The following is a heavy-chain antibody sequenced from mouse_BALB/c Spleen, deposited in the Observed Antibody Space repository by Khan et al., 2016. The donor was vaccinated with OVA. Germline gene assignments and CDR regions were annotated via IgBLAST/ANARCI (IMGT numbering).Heavy chain of an antibody. CDR1: GFSLTNYG. CDR3: ARPNYGSAWFAY. CDR2: MWAGGRT. D-gene: IGHD1-1*01. V-gene: IGHV2-9*02. Sequence: QVQLQQSGPGLVAPSQSLSITCTVSGFSLTNYGVHWVRQPPGKGLEWLGVMWAGGRTNYNSALMSRLSITKDNSKSQVLLKVNRVQTDDTALYDCARPNYGSAWFAYWGKGTLVTVSA. J-gene: IGHJ3*01.